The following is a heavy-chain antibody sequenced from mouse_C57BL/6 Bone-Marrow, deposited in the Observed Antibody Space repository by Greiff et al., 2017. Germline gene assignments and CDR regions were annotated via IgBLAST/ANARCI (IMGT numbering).Heavy chain of an antibody. D-gene: IGHD1-1*01. CDR2: IDPSDSET. CDR1: GYTFTSYW. CDR3: AREHYYGSSYFDY. Sequence: QVQLQQPGAELVRPGSSVKLSCKASGYTFTSYWMHWVKQRPIKGLEWIGNIDPSDSETHYNQKFKDKATLTVDKSSSTAYMQLSSLTSEDSAVYYCAREHYYGSSYFDYWGQGTTLTVSS. V-gene: IGHV1-52*01. J-gene: IGHJ2*01.